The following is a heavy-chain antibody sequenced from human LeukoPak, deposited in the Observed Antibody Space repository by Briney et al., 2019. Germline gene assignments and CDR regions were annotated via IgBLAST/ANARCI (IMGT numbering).Heavy chain of an antibody. CDR1: GFTFSSYA. Sequence: PGGSLRLSCAASGFTFSSYAMHWVRQAPGKGLEWVAVISYDGSNKYYADSVKGRFTISGDNSKNTLYLQMNSLRAEDTAVYYCARAILTGIQLSPWDYGMDVWGQGTTVTVSS. V-gene: IGHV3-30-3*01. D-gene: IGHD5-18*01. J-gene: IGHJ6*02. CDR3: ARAILTGIQLSPWDYGMDV. CDR2: ISYDGSNK.